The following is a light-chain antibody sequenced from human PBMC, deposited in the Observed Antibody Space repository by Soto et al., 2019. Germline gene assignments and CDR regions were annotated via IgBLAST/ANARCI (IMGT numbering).Light chain of an antibody. CDR3: SSYTSSSTLEV. CDR1: SSDVGGYNY. J-gene: IGLJ1*01. V-gene: IGLV2-14*01. CDR2: EVS. Sequence: QSVLTQPASVSGSPGQSITISCTGTSSDVGGYNYVSWYQQDPGKAPKLMIYEVSNRPSGVSNRFSGSKSGNTASLTISGLQAEDEADYYCSSYTSSSTLEVFGTGTKLTVL.